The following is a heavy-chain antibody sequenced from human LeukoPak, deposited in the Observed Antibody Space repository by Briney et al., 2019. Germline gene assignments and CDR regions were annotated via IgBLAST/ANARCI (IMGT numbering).Heavy chain of an antibody. J-gene: IGHJ4*02. CDR2: IWYDGSNK. CDR3: ARRGGCCSSTSCYYDY. CDR1: GFTFSSYG. D-gene: IGHD2-2*01. V-gene: IGHV3-33*01. Sequence: GRSLRLSCAASGFTFSSYGMHWVRQAPGKGLEWVAVIWYDGSNKYYADSVKGRFTISRDNSKNTLYLQMNSLRAEDTAVYYCARRGGCCSSTSCYYDYWGQGTLVTVSS.